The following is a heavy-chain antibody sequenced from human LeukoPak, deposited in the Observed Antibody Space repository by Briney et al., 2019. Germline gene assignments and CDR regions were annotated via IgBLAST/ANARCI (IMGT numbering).Heavy chain of an antibody. V-gene: IGHV4-59*01. J-gene: IGHJ4*02. CDR2: IYYSGGS. D-gene: IGHD6-19*01. Sequence: SETLSLTCTVSGGSMSSYYWGWIRQSPGKGLEWIGYIYYSGGSSFNPSLKSRVTISVDTSENQFSLKLTSVTAADTAVYYCTRARYSSGWSFYFDYWGLGTLVTVSS. CDR3: TRARYSSGWSFYFDY. CDR1: GGSMSSYY.